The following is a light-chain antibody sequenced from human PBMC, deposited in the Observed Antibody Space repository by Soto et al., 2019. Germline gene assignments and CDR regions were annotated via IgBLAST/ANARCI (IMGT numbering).Light chain of an antibody. Sequence: DIVLTQSPCTLSLSPGERVTLSCRASHSVSSSHLAWYQQKPGQAPRLFIYGASWRASGIPDRFSGSGSGTDFTLTISSLQPEDFAVYSCQHYGTSLNFGGGTKVEIK. CDR1: HSVSSSH. CDR2: GAS. J-gene: IGKJ4*01. CDR3: QHYGTSLN. V-gene: IGKV3-20*01.